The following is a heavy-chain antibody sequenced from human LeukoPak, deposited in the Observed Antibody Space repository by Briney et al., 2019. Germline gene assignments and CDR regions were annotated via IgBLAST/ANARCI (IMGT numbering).Heavy chain of an antibody. CDR1: GFIFNNYA. Sequence: GRSLRLSCAGSGFIFNNYAMHWVRQPPGKGLEWVSGISWNRGSIDYADSVKGRFTISRDNAKNSLYLQMNSLRVEDTAFYYCAKDNRRHYTSGPNPDSLHWGQGALVTVSS. D-gene: IGHD6-19*01. CDR3: AKDNRRHYTSGPNPDSLH. J-gene: IGHJ4*02. CDR2: ISWNRGSI. V-gene: IGHV3-9*01.